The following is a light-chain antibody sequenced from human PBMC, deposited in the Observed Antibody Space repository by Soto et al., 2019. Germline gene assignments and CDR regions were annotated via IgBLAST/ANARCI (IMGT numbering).Light chain of an antibody. CDR2: DAS. Sequence: EFVLTQAPGTLSSSPGERATLSCRASQSIGNFLAWYQQKPGQPPRLLIFDASNRAAGVPARFSGSGSGTDFTLTIRSLEPEDFAVYFCQQRSSWPPITYGQGTRLEIK. CDR3: QQRSSWPPIT. V-gene: IGKV3-11*01. CDR1: QSIGNF. J-gene: IGKJ5*01.